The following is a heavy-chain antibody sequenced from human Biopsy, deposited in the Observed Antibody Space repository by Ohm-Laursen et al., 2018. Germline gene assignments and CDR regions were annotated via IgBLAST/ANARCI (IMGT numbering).Heavy chain of an antibody. CDR2: INPTGGTT. CDR1: GYSFTKYY. J-gene: IGHJ6*02. CDR3: ARDETGSSVFGPYYYGMDV. D-gene: IGHD3-9*01. Sequence: SVKGSCNVSGYSFTKYYINWVRQAPGQGLEWMGIINPTGGTTSYAEKFQGRVTLTRDTSTGTVYLELNSLIYEDTALYYCARDETGSSVFGPYYYGMDVWGQGTTVTVSS. V-gene: IGHV1-46*01.